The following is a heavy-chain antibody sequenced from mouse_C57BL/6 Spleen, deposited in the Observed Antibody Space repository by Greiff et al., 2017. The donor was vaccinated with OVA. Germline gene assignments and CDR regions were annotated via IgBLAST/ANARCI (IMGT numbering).Heavy chain of an antibody. CDR3: ARQYYYGSSYGFAY. CDR2: INPGSGGT. CDR1: GYAFTNYL. V-gene: IGHV1-54*01. Sequence: QVQLQQSGAELVRPGTSVKVSCKASGYAFTNYLIEWVKQRPGQGLEWIGVINPGSGGTNYNEKFKGKATLTADKSSSTAYMKISSLTSEDSAVYCCARQYYYGSSYGFAYWGQGTLVTVSA. J-gene: IGHJ3*01. D-gene: IGHD1-1*01.